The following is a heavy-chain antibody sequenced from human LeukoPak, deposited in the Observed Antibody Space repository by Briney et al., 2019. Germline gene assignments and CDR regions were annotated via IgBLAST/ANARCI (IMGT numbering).Heavy chain of an antibody. D-gene: IGHD2-8*01. CDR2: IKSKTDGGTT. CDR3: ASTNGGLDY. Sequence: GGSLRLSCAASGFTFSNAWMNWVRQAPGKGLEWVGRIKSKTDGGTTDYAAPVKGRFTISRDDSKSTLYLQMNSLRAEDTALYYCASTNGGLDYWGQGTLVTVSS. CDR1: GFTFSNAW. J-gene: IGHJ4*02. V-gene: IGHV3-15*07.